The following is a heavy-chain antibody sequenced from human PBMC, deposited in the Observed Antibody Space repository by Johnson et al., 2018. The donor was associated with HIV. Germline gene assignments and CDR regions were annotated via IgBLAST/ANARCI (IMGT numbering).Heavy chain of an antibody. CDR1: GFTFSSYA. V-gene: IGHV3-23*04. Sequence: VQLVESGGGLVQPGGSLRLSCAASGFTFSSYAMSWVRQAPGKGLEWVLAISGSGGSTYYADSVKGRFTISRDNSKNTLYLQMNSLRAEDTAVYYCARAEKDIWYYDILTGYPNAFDIWGQGTMVTVSS. CDR3: ARAEKDIWYYDILTGYPNAFDI. J-gene: IGHJ3*02. D-gene: IGHD3-9*01. CDR2: ISGSGGST.